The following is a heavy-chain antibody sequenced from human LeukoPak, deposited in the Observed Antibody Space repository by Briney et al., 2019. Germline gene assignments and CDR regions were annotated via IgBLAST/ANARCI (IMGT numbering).Heavy chain of an antibody. CDR2: INPNSGGT. CDR3: ARDPLYSSGGGWFDP. J-gene: IGHJ5*02. Sequence: GASVKVSCKASGYTFTGYYMHWVRQAPGQGPEWMGWINPNSGGTNYAQKFQGRVTVTRDTSISTAYMELSRLRSDDTAVYYCARDPLYSSGGGWFDPWGQGTLVTVSS. CDR1: GYTFTGYY. D-gene: IGHD6-25*01. V-gene: IGHV1-2*02.